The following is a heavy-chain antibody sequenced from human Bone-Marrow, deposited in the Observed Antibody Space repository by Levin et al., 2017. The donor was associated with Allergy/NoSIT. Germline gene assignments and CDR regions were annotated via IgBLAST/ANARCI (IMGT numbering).Heavy chain of an antibody. J-gene: IGHJ5*02. D-gene: IGHD1-26*01. Sequence: GGSLRLSCKASGYVFTGYYIHWVRQAPGQGLEWMGWINPNSGGTNYAHEFQVRVAMTRDTSISTAYMELSRLRSDDTAVYYCARSWGRATTGGFDPWGQGTLVTVSS. CDR2: INPNSGGT. CDR1: GYVFTGYY. CDR3: ARSWGRATTGGFDP. V-gene: IGHV1-2*07.